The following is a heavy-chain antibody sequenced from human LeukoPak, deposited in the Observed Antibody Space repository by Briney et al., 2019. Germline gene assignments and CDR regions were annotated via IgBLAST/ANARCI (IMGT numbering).Heavy chain of an antibody. CDR2: MNPNSGNT. Sequence: GASVKVSCKASGYTFTSYDINWVRQATGQGLEWMGWMNPNSGNTGYAQKFQGRVTITRNASISTAYMELSSLRSEDTAVYYCARGSSRAWYFDLWGRGTLVTVSS. V-gene: IGHV1-8*03. CDR3: ARGSSRAWYFDL. CDR1: GYTFTSYD. J-gene: IGHJ2*01.